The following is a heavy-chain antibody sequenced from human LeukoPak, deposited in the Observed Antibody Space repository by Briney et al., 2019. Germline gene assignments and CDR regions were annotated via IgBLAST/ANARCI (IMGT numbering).Heavy chain of an antibody. Sequence: SETLSLTCTVSGGSISSYYWSWIRQPPGKGLEWIGYISYSGSTNYNPSLKSRLTISLDTSKNQFSLKLSSVTAADTAVYYCARQTQFLDYWGRGTLVTVSS. V-gene: IGHV4-59*08. CDR2: ISYSGST. CDR1: GGSISSYY. J-gene: IGHJ4*02. CDR3: ARQTQFLDY.